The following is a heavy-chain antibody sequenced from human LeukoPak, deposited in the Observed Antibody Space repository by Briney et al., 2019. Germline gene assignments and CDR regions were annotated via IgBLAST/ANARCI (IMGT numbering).Heavy chain of an antibody. CDR1: GFTLRSYS. J-gene: IGHJ4*02. V-gene: IGHV3-21*01. Sequence: GGSLRLSGVASGFTLRSYSMHWVRQAPGKGLEWVSYISTSSYYIYYADSVKGRFTISRDDAKNSLYLQMNSLRAEDTALYYCARDASGSSTGLIDSWGQGTLVTVSS. CDR2: ISTSSYYI. CDR3: ARDASGSSTGLIDS. D-gene: IGHD1-26*01.